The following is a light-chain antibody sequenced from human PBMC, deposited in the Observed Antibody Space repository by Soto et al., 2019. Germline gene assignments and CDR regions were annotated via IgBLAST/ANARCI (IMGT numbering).Light chain of an antibody. CDR1: QSISSW. CDR3: QHYDSYSSWA. Sequence: DIQMIQSPSSLSASVGDRVTITCRASQSISSWLAWYQQKPGRAPNLLIYDASSLESGVPSRFSGSGSGTEFTLTISSLQPDDFATYYCQHYDSYSSWAFGQGTKV. CDR2: DAS. V-gene: IGKV1-5*01. J-gene: IGKJ1*01.